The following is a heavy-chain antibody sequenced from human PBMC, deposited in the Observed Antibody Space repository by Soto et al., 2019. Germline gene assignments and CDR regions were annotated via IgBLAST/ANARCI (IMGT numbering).Heavy chain of an antibody. CDR3: AKGKYYYDSSGYYYLDAFDI. CDR1: GFTFSSYA. Sequence: SGGSLRLSCAASGFTFSSYAMSWVRQAPGKGLEWVSAISGSGGSTYYADSVKGRFTISRGNSKNTLYLQMNSLRAEDTAVYYCAKGKYYYDSSGYYYLDAFDIWGQGTMVTVSS. J-gene: IGHJ3*02. D-gene: IGHD3-22*01. CDR2: ISGSGGST. V-gene: IGHV3-23*01.